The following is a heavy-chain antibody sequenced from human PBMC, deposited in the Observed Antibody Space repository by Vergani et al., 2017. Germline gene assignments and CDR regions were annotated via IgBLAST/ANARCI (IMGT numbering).Heavy chain of an antibody. D-gene: IGHD2-15*01. V-gene: IGHV4-61*02. CDR1: GASVSRGTYY. J-gene: IGHJ5*02. CDR2: MYTSGHP. CDR3: TRHWAVVAANNWFDP. Sequence: QVQLQESGPGLLKPSQTLSLTCTVSGASVSRGTYYWTWIRQPAGKKLEWIVCMYTSGHPIYNPSLESRVTMSVDTSKNQFSLQLSSVTAADTAVYYCTRHWAVVAANNWFDPWGQGTLVTVSS.